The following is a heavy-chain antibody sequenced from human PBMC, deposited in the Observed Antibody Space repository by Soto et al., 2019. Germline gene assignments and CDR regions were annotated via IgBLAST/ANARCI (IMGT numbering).Heavy chain of an antibody. Sequence: QVQLVEPGGGVVQPGRSLRLSCAACGFTVSNYDIHWVRQAPGKGLEWVAIISYDGTNKYYADSVKGRFTISRDNSKNTLSLPMNSLRAEDTAVYYCAKVPSIIVQASCDIWGKGTMVTASS. CDR2: ISYDGTNK. D-gene: IGHD3-22*01. J-gene: IGHJ3*02. CDR1: GFTVSNYD. CDR3: AKVPSIIVQASCDI. V-gene: IGHV3-30*18.